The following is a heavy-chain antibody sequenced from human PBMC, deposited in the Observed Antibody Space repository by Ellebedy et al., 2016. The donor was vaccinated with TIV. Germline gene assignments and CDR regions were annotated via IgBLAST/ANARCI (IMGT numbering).Heavy chain of an antibody. J-gene: IGHJ4*02. CDR1: GFTFSSYS. V-gene: IGHV3-48*02. Sequence: GESLKISXAASGFTFSSYSMNWVRQAPGKGLEWVSYISSSSSTIHYGDSVRGRFTISRDNAKNSLYLEMNSLRDDDTAVYYCARGGSYYFSDFWGQGTLVTVSS. D-gene: IGHD1-26*01. CDR3: ARGGSYYFSDF. CDR2: ISSSSSTI.